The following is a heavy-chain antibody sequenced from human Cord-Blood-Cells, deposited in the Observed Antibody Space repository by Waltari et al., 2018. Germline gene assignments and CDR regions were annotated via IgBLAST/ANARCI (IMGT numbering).Heavy chain of an antibody. CDR2: IYYIGST. CDR3: ARHYSYGYYFDY. Sequence: QLQLQESGPGLVKPSETLSLTCTVSGGSISSSSYYWGWIRQPPGKGLEWIGRIYYIGSTYYNPSLKSRVTISVDTSKNQFSLKLSSVTAADTAVYYCARHYSYGYYFDYWGQGTLVTVSS. J-gene: IGHJ4*02. D-gene: IGHD5-18*01. V-gene: IGHV4-39*01. CDR1: GGSISSSSYY.